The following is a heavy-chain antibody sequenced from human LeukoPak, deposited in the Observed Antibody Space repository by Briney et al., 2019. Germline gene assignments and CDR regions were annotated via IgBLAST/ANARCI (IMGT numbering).Heavy chain of an antibody. J-gene: IGHJ5*02. Sequence: SETLSLTCAVSGGSISSSNWWSWVLQTPGKGLEWIVEIYHSGSTNYNPSLKSRVTISVDKSKNQFSLKLSSVTAADTAVYYCARDSKSMTTYNWFDPWGQGTLVTVSS. CDR1: GGSISSSNW. CDR2: IYHSGST. D-gene: IGHD1-14*01. CDR3: ARDSKSMTTYNWFDP. V-gene: IGHV4-4*02.